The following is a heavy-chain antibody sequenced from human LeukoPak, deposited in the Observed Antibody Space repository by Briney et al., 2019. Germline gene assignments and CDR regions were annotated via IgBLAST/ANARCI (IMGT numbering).Heavy chain of an antibody. J-gene: IGHJ4*02. CDR2: IYYSGST. CDR3: VSSSGWYFDY. CDR1: DDSISDYS. D-gene: IGHD6-19*01. V-gene: IGHV4-59*04. Sequence: SETLSLTCTVSDDSISDYSWSWIRQPPGKGLEWIGYIYYSGSTDYNPSLKSRVTMSVDTSKTHFSLRLSSVTAADTAVYYCVSSSGWYFDYWGQGTLVTVSS.